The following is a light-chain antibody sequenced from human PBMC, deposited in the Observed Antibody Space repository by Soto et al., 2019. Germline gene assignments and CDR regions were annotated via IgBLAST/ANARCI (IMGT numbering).Light chain of an antibody. CDR3: QSYDSSLSGSV. CDR1: SSNIGAGYD. J-gene: IGLJ2*01. CDR2: GNN. V-gene: IGLV1-40*01. Sequence: QSVLTQPPSVSGAPGQRVTISCTGSSSNIGAGYDVHWYQQVPGTAPKLLIYGNNNRPSGVPDRFSGSKSGTSASLAITGLQAEDEADYYCQSYDSSLSGSVFGGGTKLTVL.